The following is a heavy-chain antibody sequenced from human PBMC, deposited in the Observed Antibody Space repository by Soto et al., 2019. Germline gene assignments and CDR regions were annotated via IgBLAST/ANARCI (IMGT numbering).Heavy chain of an antibody. J-gene: IGHJ6*02. CDR1: GYTFSNYA. V-gene: IGHV1-3*01. CDR3: ARGGSIVVVVADYGMDV. CDR2: INAGNGNT. Sequence: QVQLVQSGAEVKKPGASVKVSCKASGYTFSNYAMHWVRQAPGQRLEWMGWINAGNGNTKSSQKFQDRVTFTRDTSASTAYMDLSSLRSEDTAVYYCARGGSIVVVVADYGMDVWGQGTTVTVSS. D-gene: IGHD2-15*01.